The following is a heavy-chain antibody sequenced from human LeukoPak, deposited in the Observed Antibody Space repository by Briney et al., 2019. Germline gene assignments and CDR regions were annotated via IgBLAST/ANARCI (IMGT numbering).Heavy chain of an antibody. J-gene: IGHJ5*02. Sequence: TGGSLRLSCAASGLTFSSYAMSWVRQAPGKGLEWIGEINHSGSTNYNPSLKSRVTISVDTSKNQFSLKLSSVTAADTAVYYCAREVVAATGWFDPWGQGTLVTVSS. D-gene: IGHD2-15*01. CDR1: GLTFSSYA. CDR3: AREVVAATGWFDP. CDR2: INHSGST. V-gene: IGHV4-34*01.